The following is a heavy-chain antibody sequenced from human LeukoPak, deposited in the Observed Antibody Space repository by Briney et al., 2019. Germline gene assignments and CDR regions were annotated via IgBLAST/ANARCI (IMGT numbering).Heavy chain of an antibody. Sequence: SVKVSCKASGYTFTSYGISWVRQAPGQGLEWMGRIIPILGLVDYAQKFQDRVTITADKATNTAYLEVSSLRSEDTAVYYCASGTGTYYHQGYWGQGTLVAVSS. V-gene: IGHV1-69*04. D-gene: IGHD1-26*01. CDR1: GYTFTSYG. CDR3: ASGTGTYYHQGY. J-gene: IGHJ4*02. CDR2: IIPILGLV.